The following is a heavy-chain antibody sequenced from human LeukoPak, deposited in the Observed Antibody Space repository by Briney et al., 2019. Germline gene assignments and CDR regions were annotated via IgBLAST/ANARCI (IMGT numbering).Heavy chain of an antibody. Sequence: SETLSLTRTVSGGSTNTYYWSWIRQPPGKGLEWIGYIYYSGSTNYNPSLKSRVTISVDTSKNQFSLKLSSVTAADTAVYYCATDPGSYYMDVWGKGTTVTVSS. CDR3: ATDPGSYYMDV. V-gene: IGHV4-59*01. J-gene: IGHJ6*03. D-gene: IGHD3-10*01. CDR1: GGSTNTYY. CDR2: IYYSGST.